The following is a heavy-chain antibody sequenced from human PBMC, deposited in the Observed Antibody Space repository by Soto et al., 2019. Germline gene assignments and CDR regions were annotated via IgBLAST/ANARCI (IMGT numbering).Heavy chain of an antibody. D-gene: IGHD3-22*01. V-gene: IGHV3-49*03. CDR1: GFTFGDYA. CDR3: TRGRRSSAYFYELMSRFDS. Sequence: GSLRLSCTASGFTFGDYAMSWFRQAPGKGLEWVSFIRSKAYDGTTEYAASVKGRFTISRDDSKSIAYLQLNSLKTEDTAVYYCTRGRRSSAYFYELMSRFDSWGQGTLVTVSS. CDR2: IRSKAYDGTT. J-gene: IGHJ4*02.